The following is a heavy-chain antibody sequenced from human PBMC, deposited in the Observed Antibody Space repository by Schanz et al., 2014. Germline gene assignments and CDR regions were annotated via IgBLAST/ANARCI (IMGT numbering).Heavy chain of an antibody. CDR3: PREMGSALLRYFDL. D-gene: IGHD1-26*01. CDR2: ISDSGGSK. CDR1: RFTFSNYA. Sequence: EVQLVESGGGLVQPGGSLRLSCAASRFTFSNYAMSWVRQAPGKGLEWVSGISDSGGSKYYVDSVEGRFTISRDNSKNTLYLQMNNLRAEDTAVYYCPREMGSALLRYFDLWGRGTLVTVSS. V-gene: IGHV3-23*04. J-gene: IGHJ2*01.